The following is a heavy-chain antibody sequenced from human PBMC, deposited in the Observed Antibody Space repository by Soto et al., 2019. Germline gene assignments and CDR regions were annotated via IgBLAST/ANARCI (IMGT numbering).Heavy chain of an antibody. D-gene: IGHD3-10*01. J-gene: IGHJ6*02. V-gene: IGHV4-28*01. Sequence: SETLSLTGAVSGYSIDSSNWWGCIRQPPGKGLEWIGYIYYSGSTHYNPSLKSRVTMSVDTSKNQLSLKLSPVTAVDTAVYYCARCYYGWGNYPYYYYGMDVWGQGTTVTVSS. CDR1: GYSIDSSNW. CDR2: IYYSGST. CDR3: ARCYYGWGNYPYYYYGMDV.